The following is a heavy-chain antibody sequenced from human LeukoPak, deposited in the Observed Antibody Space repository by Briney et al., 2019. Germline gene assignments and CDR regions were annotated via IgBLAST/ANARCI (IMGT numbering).Heavy chain of an antibody. Sequence: SETLSLTCTVSGGSISSYYWSWIRQPPGKGLEWIGEINHSGSTNYNPSLKSRVTISVDTSKNQFSLKLSSVTAADTAVYYCARRVWIQLWLPSYYFDYWGQGTLVTVSS. J-gene: IGHJ4*02. V-gene: IGHV4-34*01. CDR1: GGSISSYY. D-gene: IGHD5-18*01. CDR2: INHSGST. CDR3: ARRVWIQLWLPSYYFDY.